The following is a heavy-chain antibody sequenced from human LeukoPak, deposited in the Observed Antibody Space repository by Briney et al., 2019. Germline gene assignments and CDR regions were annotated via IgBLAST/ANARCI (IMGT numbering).Heavy chain of an antibody. CDR3: ARDSYYYGSGSYSHNWFDP. J-gene: IGHJ5*02. D-gene: IGHD3-10*01. V-gene: IGHV4-59*12. CDR1: GGSITNYY. CDR2: IHYSGST. Sequence: SETLSLTCTVSGGSITNYYWSWIRQPPGKGLEWIGYIHYSGSTKYKSSLKSRVTISVDTSKNQFSLKLSSVTAADTAVYYCARDSYYYGSGSYSHNWFDPWGQGTLVTVSS.